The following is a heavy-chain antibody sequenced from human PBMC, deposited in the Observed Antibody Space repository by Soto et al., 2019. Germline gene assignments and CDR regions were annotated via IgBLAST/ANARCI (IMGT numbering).Heavy chain of an antibody. CDR1: GFTFSSYG. J-gene: IGHJ3*02. CDR2: IWYDGSNK. D-gene: IGHD3-22*01. Sequence: PGGSLRLSCAASGFTFSSYGMPWVRQAPGKGLEWVAVIWYDGSNKYYADSVKGRITISRDNSKNRLYLQMKSLRAEDTVVYYCARGTRLYYYDSSGYPQAPVYACDIRGQGTRGTVSS. CDR3: ARGTRLYYYDSSGYPQAPVYACDI. V-gene: IGHV3-33*01.